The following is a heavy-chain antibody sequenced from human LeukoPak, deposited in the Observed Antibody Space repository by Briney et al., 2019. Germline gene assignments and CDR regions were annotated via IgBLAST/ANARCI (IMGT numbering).Heavy chain of an antibody. J-gene: IGHJ4*02. CDR2: INHSGST. CDR1: GGSFGGYY. V-gene: IGHV4-34*01. Sequence: PSETLSLTCAVYGGSFGGYYWSWIRRPPGKGLEWIGEINHSGSTNYNPSLKSRVTISVDTSKNQFSLKLSSVTAADTAVYYCAVRRFDYWGQGTLVTVSS. CDR3: AVRRFDY.